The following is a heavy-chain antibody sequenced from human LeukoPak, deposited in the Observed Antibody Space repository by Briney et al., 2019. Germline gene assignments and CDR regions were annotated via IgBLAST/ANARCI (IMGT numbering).Heavy chain of an antibody. D-gene: IGHD6-19*01. Sequence: ASVKVSSKASGYTLTNYGINWVRQAPGQGLEWMAWISVYNGNTNYEQKLQGRVTITTDTSTTTAYLDLRSLRSEDMAVYYCARDAQSGIAVAGGFDYWGQGTLVTVSS. CDR3: ARDAQSGIAVAGGFDY. CDR2: ISVYNGNT. J-gene: IGHJ4*02. V-gene: IGHV1-18*03. CDR1: GYTLTNYG.